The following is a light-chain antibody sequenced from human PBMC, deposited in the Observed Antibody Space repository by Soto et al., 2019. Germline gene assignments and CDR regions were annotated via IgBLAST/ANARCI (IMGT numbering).Light chain of an antibody. CDR1: QSVSSY. CDR2: DAS. J-gene: IGKJ5*01. Sequence: EIVLTQSPATLSLSPGARATLSCRASQSVSSYLAWYQQKPGQAHRLLIYDASNRATGIPARFSGSGSGTDFTLAMSSLEPEDFAVYYCQQRSNWHAFGQGTRLEMK. CDR3: QQRSNWHA. V-gene: IGKV3-11*01.